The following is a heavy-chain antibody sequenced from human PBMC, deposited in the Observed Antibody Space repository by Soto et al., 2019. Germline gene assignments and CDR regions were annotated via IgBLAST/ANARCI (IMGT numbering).Heavy chain of an antibody. CDR2: INAGNGNT. V-gene: IGHV1-3*01. CDR3: ARWYDYIWGSYRDQNWFDP. Sequence: QVPLVQSGAEVKKPGASVKVSCKASGYTFTSYAMHWVRQAPGQRLEWMGWINAGNGNTKYSQKFQGRVTITRDTSASTAYMELSSLRSEDTAVYYCARWYDYIWGSYRDQNWFDPWGQGTLVTVSS. CDR1: GYTFTSYA. D-gene: IGHD3-16*02. J-gene: IGHJ5*02.